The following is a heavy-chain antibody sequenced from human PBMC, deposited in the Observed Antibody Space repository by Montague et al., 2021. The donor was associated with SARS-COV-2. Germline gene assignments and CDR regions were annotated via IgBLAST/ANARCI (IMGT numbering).Heavy chain of an antibody. CDR3: ASHQLRYFDWLLLTDNYYCYGMDV. D-gene: IGHD3-9*01. V-gene: IGHV3-48*03. CDR1: GFTFSSYE. CDR2: ISNSGSTI. J-gene: IGHJ6*02. Sequence: SLRLSCAASGFTFSSYEMNWVRQAPGKGLEWVSYISNSGSTIYYADSVKGRFTISRDNAKNSLYLQMNSLRAEDTAVYYCASHQLRYFDWLLLTDNYYCYGMDVWGQGTTVTVSS.